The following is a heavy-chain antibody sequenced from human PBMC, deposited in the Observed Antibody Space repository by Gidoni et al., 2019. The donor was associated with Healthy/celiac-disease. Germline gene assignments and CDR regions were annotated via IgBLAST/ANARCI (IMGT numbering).Heavy chain of an antibody. CDR2: INPSGGST. Sequence: TSYYMHWVRQAPGQGLEWMGIINPSGGSTSYAQKFQGRVTMTRDTSTSTVYMELSSLRSEDTAVYYCARALEREPYYFDYWGQGTLVTVSS. D-gene: IGHD1-26*01. V-gene: IGHV1-46*01. CDR1: TSYY. J-gene: IGHJ4*02. CDR3: ARALEREPYYFDY.